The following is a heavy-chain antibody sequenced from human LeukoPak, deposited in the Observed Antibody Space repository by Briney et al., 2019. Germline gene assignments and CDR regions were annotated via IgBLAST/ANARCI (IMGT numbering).Heavy chain of an antibody. CDR2: IKQDGSEK. V-gene: IGHV3-7*02. J-gene: IGHJ4*02. CDR1: GFTFSSYW. D-gene: IGHD3-10*01. Sequence: GGSLRLSCAASGFTFSSYWMSWVRQAPGKGLEWVANIKQDGSEKYYVDSVKGRFTISRDNAKNSLYLQMNSLRDEDTAVYYCGTSMVRGGVFDYWGQGTLVTVSS. CDR3: GTSMVRGGVFDY.